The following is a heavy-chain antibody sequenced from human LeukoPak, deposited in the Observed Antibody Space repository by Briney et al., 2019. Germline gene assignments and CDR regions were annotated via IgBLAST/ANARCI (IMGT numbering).Heavy chain of an antibody. J-gene: IGHJ4*02. Sequence: SETLSLTCTVSGGSISSGSYYWSWIRQPAGKGLEWIGRIYTSGSTNYNPSLKSRVTISVDTSKSQFSLKLSSVTAADTAVYYCARLRYYYDSSGYYRDYWGQGTLVTVSS. CDR1: GGSISSGSYY. CDR2: IYTSGST. D-gene: IGHD3-22*01. V-gene: IGHV4-61*02. CDR3: ARLRYYYDSSGYYRDY.